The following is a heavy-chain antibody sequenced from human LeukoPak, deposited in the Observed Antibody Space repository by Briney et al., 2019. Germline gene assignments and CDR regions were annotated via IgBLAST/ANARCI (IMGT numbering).Heavy chain of an antibody. CDR1: GYIFSSYG. V-gene: IGHV1-2*02. CDR2: INPNSGGT. D-gene: IGHD4-17*01. CDR3: ARDWATVTPYDAFDI. Sequence: ASVKVSCKASGYIFSSYGISWVRQAPGQGLEWMGWINPNSGGTNYAQKFQGRVTMTRDTSISTAYMELSRLRSDDTAVYYCARDWATVTPYDAFDIWGQGTMVTVSS. J-gene: IGHJ3*02.